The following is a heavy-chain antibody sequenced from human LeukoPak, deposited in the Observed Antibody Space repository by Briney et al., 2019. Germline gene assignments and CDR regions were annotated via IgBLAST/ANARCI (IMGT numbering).Heavy chain of an antibody. D-gene: IGHD1-26*01. CDR3: ARRFKQDVLGTTMGWFDP. CDR2: IIPILGIA. J-gene: IGHJ5*02. Sequence: GASVKVSCKASGGTFSSYAISWVRQAPGQGLEWMGRIIPILGIANYAQKFQGRVTITADKSTSTAYMELSSLRSEDTAVYYCARRFKQDVLGTTMGWFDPWGQGTLITVSS. V-gene: IGHV1-69*04. CDR1: GGTFSSYA.